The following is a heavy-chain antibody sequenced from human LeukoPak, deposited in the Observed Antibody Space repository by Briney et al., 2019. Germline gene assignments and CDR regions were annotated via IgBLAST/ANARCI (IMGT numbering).Heavy chain of an antibody. Sequence: GGSLRLSCAASGFTFSSYGMHWVRQAPGKWLEWVAVISYDGSNKYYADSVKGRFTISRDNSKNTLYLQMNSLRAEDTAVYYCAKGEGYYGSGSFDYWGQGTLVTVSS. D-gene: IGHD3-10*01. J-gene: IGHJ4*02. CDR1: GFTFSSYG. CDR3: AKGEGYYGSGSFDY. V-gene: IGHV3-30*18. CDR2: ISYDGSNK.